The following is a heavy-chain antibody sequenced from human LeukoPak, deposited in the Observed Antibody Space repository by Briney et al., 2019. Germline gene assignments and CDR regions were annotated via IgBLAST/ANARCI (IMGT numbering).Heavy chain of an antibody. CDR1: GGSISSYY. Sequence: SETLSLTCTVSGGSISSYYWSWIRQPAGKGLEWIGRIYTSGSTKYNPSLKSRVTMSVDTSKNQFSLKLSSVTAADTAVYYCARDKMGDFWSGYYGYNWFDPWGQGTLVTVSS. J-gene: IGHJ5*02. CDR2: IYTSGST. V-gene: IGHV4-4*07. D-gene: IGHD3-3*01. CDR3: ARDKMGDFWSGYYGYNWFDP.